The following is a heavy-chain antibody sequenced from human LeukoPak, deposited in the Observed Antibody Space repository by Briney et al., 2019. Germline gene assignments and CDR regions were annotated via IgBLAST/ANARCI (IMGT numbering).Heavy chain of an antibody. Sequence: ASVKVSCKASGYTFTGYYMHWVRQAPGQGLEWMGWINPNSGDTNYAQKFQGRVTMTRDTSISTAYMELSRLRSDDTAVYYCARPLEYGSSLDWGQGTLVTVSS. CDR1: GYTFTGYY. CDR2: INPNSGDT. D-gene: IGHD3-10*01. V-gene: IGHV1-2*02. CDR3: ARPLEYGSSLD. J-gene: IGHJ4*02.